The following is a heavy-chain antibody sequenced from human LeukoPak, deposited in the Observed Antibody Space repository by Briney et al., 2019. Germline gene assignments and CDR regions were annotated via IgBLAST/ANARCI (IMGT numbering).Heavy chain of an antibody. J-gene: IGHJ5*02. Sequence: PSETLSLTCTVSGGSVSSGSYYWSWIRQPPGKGLEWIGYIYYSGSTNYNPSLKSRVTISVDTSKNQFSLKLSSVTAADTAVYYCARWLDNWFDPWGQGTLVTVSS. D-gene: IGHD5-12*01. V-gene: IGHV4-61*01. CDR3: ARWLDNWFDP. CDR2: IYYSGST. CDR1: GGSVSSGSYY.